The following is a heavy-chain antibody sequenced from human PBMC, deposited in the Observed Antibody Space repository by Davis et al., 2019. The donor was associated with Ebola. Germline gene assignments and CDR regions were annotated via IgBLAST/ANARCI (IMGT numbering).Heavy chain of an antibody. Sequence: SVKVSCKASGGTFSSYTISWVRQAPGQGLEWMGRIIPILGIANYAQKFQGRVTITADKSTSTAYMELSSLRSEDTAVYYCARETAVVATTDDYWGQGTLVSVSS. J-gene: IGHJ4*02. CDR3: ARETAVVATTDDY. CDR2: IIPILGIA. V-gene: IGHV1-69*04. D-gene: IGHD5-12*01. CDR1: GGTFSSYT.